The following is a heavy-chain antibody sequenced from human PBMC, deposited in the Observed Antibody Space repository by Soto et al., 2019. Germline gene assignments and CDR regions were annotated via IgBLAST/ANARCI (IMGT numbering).Heavy chain of an antibody. D-gene: IGHD1-1*01. CDR3: ARDVENDGNYYIDA. CDR2: MNSGGSTI. Sequence: GGSLRLSCAASGFPFSGYWMHWVRQAPGKGLVWVSRMNSGGSTINYADSVKGRLTISRDKAENTLYLQMNSLRADDTAVYYCARDVENDGNYYIDARGKGTTVTVSS. J-gene: IGHJ6*03. CDR1: GFPFSGYW. V-gene: IGHV3-74*01.